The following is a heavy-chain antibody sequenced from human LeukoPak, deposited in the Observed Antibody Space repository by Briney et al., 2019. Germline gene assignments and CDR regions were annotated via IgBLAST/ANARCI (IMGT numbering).Heavy chain of an antibody. Sequence: GGSLRLSCAASGFTFSDYYISWLRQAPGKGLEWVSYISTSGSTIYYADSVKGRFTSSRDNANNLLYLQMNSLRAEDTAVYYCAKERVREVDYYYYMDVWGKGTTVTVSS. D-gene: IGHD1-26*01. CDR2: ISTSGSTI. V-gene: IGHV3-11*04. CDR1: GFTFSDYY. CDR3: AKERVREVDYYYYMDV. J-gene: IGHJ6*03.